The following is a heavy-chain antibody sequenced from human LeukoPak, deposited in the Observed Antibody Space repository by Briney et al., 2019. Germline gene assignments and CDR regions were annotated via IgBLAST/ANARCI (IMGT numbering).Heavy chain of an antibody. CDR2: IYYSGST. CDR3: ATFNRDSNWFDP. Sequence: ASETLSLTCIVSGGSISSSSYYWGWIRQPPGKGLEWIGMIYYSGSTYYNPSLKSRVTISVDTSKNQFSLKLSSVTAADTAVYYCATFNRDSNWFDPWGQGTLVTVSS. D-gene: IGHD3/OR15-3a*01. CDR1: GGSISSSSYY. J-gene: IGHJ5*02. V-gene: IGHV4-39*07.